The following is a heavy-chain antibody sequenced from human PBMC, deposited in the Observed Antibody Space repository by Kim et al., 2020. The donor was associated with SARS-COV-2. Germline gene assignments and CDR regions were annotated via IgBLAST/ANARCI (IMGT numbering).Heavy chain of an antibody. CDR2: IISIFGTA. Sequence: SVKVSYKASGGTFSSYAISWVRQAPGQGLEWMGGIISIFGTANYAQKFQGRVTITADESTSTAYMELSSLRSEDTAVYYCARPTKNYGSGSFDYWGQGTLVTVSS. V-gene: IGHV1-69*13. J-gene: IGHJ4*02. CDR3: ARPTKNYGSGSFDY. D-gene: IGHD3-10*01. CDR1: GGTFSSYA.